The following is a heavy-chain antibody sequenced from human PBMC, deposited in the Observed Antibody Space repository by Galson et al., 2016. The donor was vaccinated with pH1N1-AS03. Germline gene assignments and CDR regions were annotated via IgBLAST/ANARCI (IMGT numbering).Heavy chain of an antibody. V-gene: IGHV1-69*13. D-gene: IGHD6-6*01. Sequence: SVKVSCKASGNTFSSNAITWVRQAPGQGLEWVGGTIPIFGTANYAQKFQGRVTITADESTSTVYMELSSLRAEDTAVYYCALASRYHFGFDGWGHGTTVTVSS. CDR3: ALASRYHFGFDG. J-gene: IGHJ6*02. CDR1: GNTFSSNA. CDR2: TIPIFGTA.